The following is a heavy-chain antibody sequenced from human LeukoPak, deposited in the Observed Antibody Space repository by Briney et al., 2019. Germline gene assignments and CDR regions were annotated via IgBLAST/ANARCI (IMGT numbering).Heavy chain of an antibody. CDR1: GFTVSSNY. D-gene: IGHD6-13*01. Sequence: GGSLRLSCAASGFTVSSNYMSWVRQAPGKGLEWVSSIPASGGSTYYADSVQGRFTISRDNSKNSLYLQMNSLRAEDTAVYYCAKVGGIAAAGIVTHWGQGTLVTVSS. CDR3: AKVGGIAAAGIVTH. J-gene: IGHJ4*02. CDR2: IPASGGST. V-gene: IGHV3-23*01.